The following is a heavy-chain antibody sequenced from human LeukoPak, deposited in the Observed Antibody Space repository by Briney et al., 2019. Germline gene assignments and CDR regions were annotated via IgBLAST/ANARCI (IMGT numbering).Heavy chain of an antibody. CDR2: INHSGST. Sequence: SETLSLTCAVCGGSFSGYYWSWIRQPPGKGLEWIGEINHSGSTNYNPSLKSRVTISVDTSKNQFSLKLSSVTAADTAVYYCARLGSSSSIDYWGQGTLVTVSS. J-gene: IGHJ4*02. CDR3: ARLGSSSSIDY. D-gene: IGHD6-6*01. V-gene: IGHV4-34*01. CDR1: GGSFSGYY.